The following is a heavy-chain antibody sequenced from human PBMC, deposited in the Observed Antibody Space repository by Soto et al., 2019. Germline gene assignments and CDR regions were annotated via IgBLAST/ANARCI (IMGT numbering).Heavy chain of an antibody. J-gene: IGHJ4*02. CDR2: IRSKAYGGTT. V-gene: IGHV3-49*03. Sequence: GGSLRLSCTASGFTFGDYAMSWFRQAPGKGLEWVGFIRSKAYGGTTEYAASVKGRFTISRDDSKSITYLQMNSLKTEDTAVYYCTRGRRTRGLNWGSYRHPFDYWGQGTLVTVSS. CDR3: TRGRRTRGLNWGSYRHPFDY. D-gene: IGHD3-16*02. CDR1: GFTFGDYA.